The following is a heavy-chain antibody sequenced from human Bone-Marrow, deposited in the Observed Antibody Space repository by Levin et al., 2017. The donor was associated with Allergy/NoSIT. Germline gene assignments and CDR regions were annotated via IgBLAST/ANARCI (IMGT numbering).Heavy chain of an antibody. CDR2: IYYSGST. CDR3: ARHEFASVVVTWVAGVSWFDP. Sequence: SETLSLTCTVSGGSISSSSYYWGWIRQPPGKGLEWIGSIYYSGSTYYNPSLKSRVTISVDTSKNQFSLKLSSVTAADTAVYYCARHEFASVVVTWVAGVSWFDPWGQGTLVTVSS. J-gene: IGHJ5*02. CDR1: GGSISSSSYY. V-gene: IGHV4-39*01. D-gene: IGHD2-21*02.